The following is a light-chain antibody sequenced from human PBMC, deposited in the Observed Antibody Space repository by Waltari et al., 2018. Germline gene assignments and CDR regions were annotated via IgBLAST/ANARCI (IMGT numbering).Light chain of an antibody. CDR3: CSYAGDSLWV. Sequence: QSALTQPASVSASPGQSITISCKGTSSDIGSYNLVSWSQQHPGKAPKVMIYDVTKRPSGVSNHFSGSKSGYTASLTVSGLQAEDESDYYCCSYAGDSLWVFGGGTKLTVL. V-gene: IGLV2-23*02. CDR1: SSDIGSYNL. J-gene: IGLJ3*02. CDR2: DVT.